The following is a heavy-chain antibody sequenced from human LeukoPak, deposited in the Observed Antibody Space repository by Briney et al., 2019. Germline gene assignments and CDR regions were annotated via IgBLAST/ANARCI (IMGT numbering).Heavy chain of an antibody. Sequence: AAVKVSCKVSGYTLTEMSIHWVRQASGGALEWMGGFDPEDGETVYAPKFQGRVTMTEDTSADTAHMELSSLRSEDTAVYYCARAGGYSSTLFDYWGQGTLVTVSS. J-gene: IGHJ4*02. CDR1: GYTLTEMS. D-gene: IGHD6-13*01. CDR3: ARAGGYSSTLFDY. V-gene: IGHV1-24*01. CDR2: FDPEDGET.